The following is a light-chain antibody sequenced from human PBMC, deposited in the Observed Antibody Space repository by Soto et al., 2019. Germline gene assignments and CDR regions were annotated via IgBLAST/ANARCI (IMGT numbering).Light chain of an antibody. CDR3: SSYTSGSTLV. CDR2: EVS. J-gene: IGLJ3*02. Sequence: QSALTQPASVSGSPGQSITISCTGSSTDVGGYIYVSWYQQFPGKPPKLMIYEVSNRPSGVSNRFSGSKSGNTASLTISGLQAEDEADYYCSSYTSGSTLVFGGGTKVTVL. V-gene: IGLV2-14*03. CDR1: STDVGGYIY.